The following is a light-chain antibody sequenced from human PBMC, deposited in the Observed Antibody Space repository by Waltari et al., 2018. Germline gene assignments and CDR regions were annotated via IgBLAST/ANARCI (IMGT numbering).Light chain of an antibody. Sequence: DILMTQSPSSLSASVGDRITITCRAGQSISIFLNWYHQKPGKAPKLLISDASTLQSGVPSRFSGSGSGTDFTLTIISLQPDDFGNYYCQQYYSTRPLTFGGGTKVEIK. J-gene: IGKJ4*01. CDR2: DAS. V-gene: IGKV1-39*01. CDR3: QQYYSTRPLT. CDR1: QSISIF.